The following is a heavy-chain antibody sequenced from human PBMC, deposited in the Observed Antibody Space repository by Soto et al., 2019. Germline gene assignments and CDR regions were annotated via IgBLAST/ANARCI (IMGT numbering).Heavy chain of an antibody. V-gene: IGHV4-34*01. CDR1: PGPLSGYY. D-gene: IGHD1-1*01. J-gene: IGHJ4*02. CDR3: ATTNWNHKLYDQ. Sequence: YATLTLPCALLPGPLSGYYWSYISQHPGKGLEWIGEINHRGSTNYNPSLKSRVTMSVDTSKNPFSLKLTSMTAADTAVYDCATTNWNHKLYDQRGPATLLTLSS. CDR2: INHRGST.